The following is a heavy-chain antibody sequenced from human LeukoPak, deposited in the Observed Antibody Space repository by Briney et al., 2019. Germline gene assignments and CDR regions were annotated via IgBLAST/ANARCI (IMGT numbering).Heavy chain of an antibody. V-gene: IGHV5-51*01. J-gene: IGHJ5*02. CDR1: GYSFTSYW. Sequence: PGESLKISCKGSGYSFTSYWIGWVRQMPGKGLEWMGIIYPGDSDTRYSPSFQGQVTISADKSISTAYLQWSSLKASDTAMYYCARQGSIAAAGLGLWFDPWGQGTLVTVSS. D-gene: IGHD6-13*01. CDR2: IYPGDSDT. CDR3: ARQGSIAAAGLGLWFDP.